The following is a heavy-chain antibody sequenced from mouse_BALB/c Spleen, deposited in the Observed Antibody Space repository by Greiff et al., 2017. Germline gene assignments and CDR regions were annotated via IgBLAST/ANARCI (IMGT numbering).Heavy chain of an antibody. CDR3: ASQRRGDAMDY. V-gene: IGHV7-3*02. D-gene: IGHD2-12*01. CDR2: IRNKANGYTT. Sequence: EVHLVESGGGLVQPGGSLRLSCATSGFTFTDYYMSWVRQPPGKALEWLGFIRNKANGYTTEYSASVKGRFTISRDNSQSILYLQMNTLRAEDSATYYCASQRRGDAMDYWGQGTSVTVSS. J-gene: IGHJ4*01. CDR1: GFTFTDYY.